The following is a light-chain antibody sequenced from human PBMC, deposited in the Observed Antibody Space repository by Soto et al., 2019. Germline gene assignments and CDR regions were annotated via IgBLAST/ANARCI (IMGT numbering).Light chain of an antibody. CDR2: GAS. J-gene: IGKJ4*01. CDR3: QQYTNWPPVT. CDR1: QSVSSK. V-gene: IGKV3D-15*01. Sequence: EIVMTQSPATLSVSPGERATLSCRASQSVSSKLAWYQQKPGQAPRLLIYGASTRATGIPARFSGSGSGTEFTLTISSLQSEDFAVYYCQQYTNWPPVTFGGGTKVDIK.